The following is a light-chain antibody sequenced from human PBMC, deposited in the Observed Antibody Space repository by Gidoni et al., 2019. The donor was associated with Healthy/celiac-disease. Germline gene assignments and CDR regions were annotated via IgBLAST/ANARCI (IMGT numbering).Light chain of an antibody. Sequence: EIVLTQSPATLSLSPGERATLSCRASQSVSSYLAWYQQKPGQAHRLLIYDASNRATGIPARFSGSGSGTDFTLTISSLEPEDFAVYYCQQRSNWPMCSFGQGTNLEIK. CDR1: QSVSSY. J-gene: IGKJ2*04. CDR2: DAS. CDR3: QQRSNWPMCS. V-gene: IGKV3-11*01.